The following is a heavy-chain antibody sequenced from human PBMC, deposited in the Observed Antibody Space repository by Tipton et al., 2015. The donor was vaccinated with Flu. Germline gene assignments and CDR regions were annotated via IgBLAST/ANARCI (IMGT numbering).Heavy chain of an antibody. J-gene: IGHJ4*02. CDR3: ARDNWGSLDF. CDR1: GGSIRSHY. V-gene: IGHV4-59*11. Sequence: GLVKPSETLSLNCTVSGGSIRSHYWSWIRQPPGKALEWIGGIFYGGNTYYNPSLKSRVVISVDTSNNQFSLKVISVTAADTAVYYCARDNWGSLDFWGQGTLVTVSS. CDR2: IFYGGNT. D-gene: IGHD7-27*01.